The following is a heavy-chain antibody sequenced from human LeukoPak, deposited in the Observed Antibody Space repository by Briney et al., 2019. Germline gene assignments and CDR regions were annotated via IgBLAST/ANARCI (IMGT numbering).Heavy chain of an antibody. D-gene: IGHD1-26*01. CDR2: ISYDGSNE. CDR1: GFTFSSYV. V-gene: IGHV3-30*04. J-gene: IGHJ4*02. CDR3: AKVGIVGATTYYFDY. Sequence: GGSLRLSCAASGFTFSSYVMHWVRQAPGKGLEWVAIISYDGSNEYYADSVKGRFTISRDNSKNTLYLQMNSLRAEDTAVYYCAKVGIVGATTYYFDYWGQGTLVTVSS.